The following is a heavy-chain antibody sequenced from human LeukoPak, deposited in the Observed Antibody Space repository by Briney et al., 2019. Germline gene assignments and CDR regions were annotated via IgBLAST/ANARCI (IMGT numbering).Heavy chain of an antibody. D-gene: IGHD3-22*01. V-gene: IGHV3-30*04. CDR1: GFTFSSYV. CDR2: TSYDGSNK. CDR3: ARDGSGDSSGYGDY. Sequence: PGGSLRLSCAVSGFTFSSYVIHWVRQAPGKGLEWVAVTSYDGSNKYYADSVKGRFTISRDNSKNTLYLQMNSLRAEDTAVYYCARDGSGDSSGYGDYWGQGTLVTVSS. J-gene: IGHJ4*02.